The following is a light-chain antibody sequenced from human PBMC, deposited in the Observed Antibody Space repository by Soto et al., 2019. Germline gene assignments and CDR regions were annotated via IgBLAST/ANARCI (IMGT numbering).Light chain of an antibody. CDR2: KAS. J-gene: IGKJ5*01. V-gene: IGKV1-5*03. Sequence: DTPMTQFPSTLSASLGDRVTITCRASQSISTWLAWYQQKPGKVPNLLMYKASSLQSGVPSRFSGSGSGTEFTLTINNLQPDDFGTYYCKKYNSYPITFGQGTRLEIK. CDR1: QSISTW. CDR3: KKYNSYPIT.